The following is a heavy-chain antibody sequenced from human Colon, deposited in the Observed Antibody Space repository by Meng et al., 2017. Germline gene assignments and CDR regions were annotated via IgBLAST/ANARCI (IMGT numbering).Heavy chain of an antibody. CDR2: ISGSGGST. J-gene: IGHJ1*01. D-gene: IGHD1-26*01. V-gene: IGHV3-23*01. CDR3: AKDLSGSYYWYFQH. CDR1: GFTFSSYA. Sequence: GGSLRLSGAASGFTFSSYAMSWVRQAPGKGLEGVSAISGSGGSTYDGDSVKGRLTISRDNSTNTLYLQMNSLRAEDTAVYSCAKDLSGSYYWYFQHWGQGTLVTVSS.